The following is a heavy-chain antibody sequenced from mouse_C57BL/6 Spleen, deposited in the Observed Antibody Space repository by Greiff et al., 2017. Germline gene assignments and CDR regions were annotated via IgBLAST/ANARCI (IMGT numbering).Heavy chain of an antibody. CDR1: GYTFTSYW. CDR3: AGEDDYVTWFAG. J-gene: IGHJ3*01. D-gene: IGHD2-4*01. V-gene: IGHV1-52*01. CDR2: IDPSDSET. Sequence: QVQLQQPGAELVRPGSSVKLSCKASGYTFTSYWMHWVKQRPIQGLEWIGKIDPSDSETHYNQKFKVKATLTVDKSSSTAYMQLSSLTSEDSAVYDCAGEDDYVTWFAGWGQGTLVTVSA.